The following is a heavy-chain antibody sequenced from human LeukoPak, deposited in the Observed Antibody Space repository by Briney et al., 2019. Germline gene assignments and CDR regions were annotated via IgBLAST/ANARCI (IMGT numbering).Heavy chain of an antibody. Sequence: ASVKVSCKASGYTFTSYATHWVRQAPGQRLEWMGWINAGNGNTKYSQKFQGRVTITRDTSASTAYMELSSLRSEDTAAYYCARDYYGSGSYRRGLGYWGQGTLVSVSS. CDR3: ARDYYGSGSYRRGLGY. D-gene: IGHD3-10*01. V-gene: IGHV1-3*01. J-gene: IGHJ4*02. CDR1: GYTFTSYA. CDR2: INAGNGNT.